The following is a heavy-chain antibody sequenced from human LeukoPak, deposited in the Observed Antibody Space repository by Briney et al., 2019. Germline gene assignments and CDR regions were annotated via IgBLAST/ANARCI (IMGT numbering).Heavy chain of an antibody. CDR1: GYTFTSYD. V-gene: IGHV1-8*01. CDR3: ARGTRIAVAGTSQRKKFDY. J-gene: IGHJ4*02. CDR2: MNPNSGNT. Sequence: EASVKVSCKASGYTFTSYDINWVRQATGQGLEWMGWMNPNSGNTGYAQKFRGRVTITRNTSIDTAYMELSSLRSEDTAVYYCARGTRIAVAGTSQRKKFDYWGQGTLVTVSS. D-gene: IGHD6-19*01.